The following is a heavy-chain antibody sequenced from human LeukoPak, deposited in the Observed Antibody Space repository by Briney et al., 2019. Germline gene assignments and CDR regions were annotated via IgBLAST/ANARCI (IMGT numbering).Heavy chain of an antibody. J-gene: IGHJ4*02. V-gene: IGHV4-59*01. CDR3: ANTFQGNFDY. CDR2: IYYSGST. CDR1: GGSISSYY. Sequence: PSETLSLTCSVSGGSISSYYWNWIRQPPGKGLEWIGYIYYSGSTKYNPSLKSRVTISVDTSKNQFSLKLSSVTAADTAVYYCANTFQGNFDYWGQGTLVTVSS. D-gene: IGHD2-2*02.